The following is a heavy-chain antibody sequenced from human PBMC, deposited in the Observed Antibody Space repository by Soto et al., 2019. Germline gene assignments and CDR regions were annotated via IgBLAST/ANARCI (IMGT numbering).Heavy chain of an antibody. J-gene: IGHJ6*02. V-gene: IGHV1-18*01. CDR3: AKNGQPPYYYYGLDV. CDR2: ISGYNGDT. Sequence: QGQLVQSGGEVKKSGASVKVSCKASGYTFSRYGISWVRQAPGQGLEWMGWISGYNGDTNYAQKFQGRVTMTIDTYTTKAYMELRSLTSDDTAVYYCAKNGQPPYYYYGLDVGGQGTTVTVSS. D-gene: IGHD2-8*01. CDR1: GYTFSRYG.